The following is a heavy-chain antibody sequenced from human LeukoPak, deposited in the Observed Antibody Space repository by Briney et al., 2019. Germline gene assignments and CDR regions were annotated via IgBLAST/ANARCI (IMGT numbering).Heavy chain of an antibody. CDR3: ARGRPHGNDY. J-gene: IGHJ4*02. Sequence: GRSLRLSCAASGFTFDDYAMHWVRQAPGKGLEWVSGVSWNSDNIAYGDSVKGRFTISRDNAKNSLYLQMNSLRVEDTAVYYCARGRPHGNDYWGQGTLVTVSS. D-gene: IGHD4-23*01. V-gene: IGHV3-9*01. CDR2: VSWNSDNI. CDR1: GFTFDDYA.